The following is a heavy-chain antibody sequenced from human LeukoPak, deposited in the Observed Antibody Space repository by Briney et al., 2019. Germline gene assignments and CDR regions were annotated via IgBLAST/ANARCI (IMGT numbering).Heavy chain of an antibody. D-gene: IGHD3-9*01. CDR2: IYNSENT. CDR3: VRDRGVLRYFDWLFEFDY. J-gene: IGHJ4*02. Sequence: PSETLSLTCTVSGGSISSYYWTWIRQPAGKGLECIGRIYNSENTDYIPSLKSRVTMSVDTSKNRFSLKLSSVTAADTAVYYCVRDRGVLRYFDWLFEFDYWGQGTLVTVSS. V-gene: IGHV4-4*07. CDR1: GGSISSYY.